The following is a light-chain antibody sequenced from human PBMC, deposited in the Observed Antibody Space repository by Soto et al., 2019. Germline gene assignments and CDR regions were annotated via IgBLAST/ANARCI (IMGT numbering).Light chain of an antibody. Sequence: DIQMTQSPSSLSASVGDRVTITCRASQSISSHLNWYQQKPGKAPNLLIYAASSLQSGVPSRFSGSGSGTDFTLPISSLQPEDFATYYCQQSYSTPLTFGGGTKVEIK. CDR2: AAS. CDR1: QSISSH. V-gene: IGKV1-39*01. CDR3: QQSYSTPLT. J-gene: IGKJ4*01.